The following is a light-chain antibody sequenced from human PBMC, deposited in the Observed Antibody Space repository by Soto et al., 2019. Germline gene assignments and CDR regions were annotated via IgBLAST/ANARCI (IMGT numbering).Light chain of an antibody. CDR1: QTIYSN. Sequence: IVMTQSPATRYGTRXVSATRSCRAGQTIYSNVAWYQQRPGQAPRLLIYRASTRATGVPARFSGSGSGTEFTLTISGLQSEDFALYYCQQYQNLWTFGQGTKVDI. CDR3: QQYQNLWT. CDR2: RAS. J-gene: IGKJ1*01. V-gene: IGKV3-15*01.